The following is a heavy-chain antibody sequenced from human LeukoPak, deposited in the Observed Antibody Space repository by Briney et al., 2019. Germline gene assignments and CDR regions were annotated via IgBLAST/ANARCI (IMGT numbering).Heavy chain of an antibody. Sequence: GGSLRLSCAASGFTFSSYAMSWVRQAPGKGLEWVSAISGSGGSTYYADSVKGRFTISRDNSKNTLYLQMNSLRAEDTAVYYCAKLTYYDFWSGYYGDDYWGQGTLVTVSS. D-gene: IGHD3-3*01. J-gene: IGHJ4*02. CDR1: GFTFSSYA. CDR3: AKLTYYDFWSGYYGDDY. V-gene: IGHV3-23*01. CDR2: ISGSGGST.